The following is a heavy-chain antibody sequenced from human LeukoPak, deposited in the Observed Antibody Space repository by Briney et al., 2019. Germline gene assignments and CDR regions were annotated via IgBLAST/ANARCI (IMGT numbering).Heavy chain of an antibody. D-gene: IGHD2-2*02. CDR3: AKAKRSDCSSTCCYTGIDY. CDR2: IWYDGSNK. Sequence: GRSLRLSCAASGFTFSSYGMHWVRQAPGKGLEWVAVIWYDGSNKYYADSVKGRFTISRDNSKNTLYLQMNSLRAEDTAVYYCAKAKRSDCSSTCCYTGIDYWGQGTLVTVSS. CDR1: GFTFSSYG. V-gene: IGHV3-33*06. J-gene: IGHJ4*02.